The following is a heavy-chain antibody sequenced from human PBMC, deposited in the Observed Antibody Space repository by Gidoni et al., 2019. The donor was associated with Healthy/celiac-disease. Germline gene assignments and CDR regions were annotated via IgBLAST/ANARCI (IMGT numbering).Heavy chain of an antibody. J-gene: IGHJ4*02. CDR1: GFPFSSYS. D-gene: IGHD3-9*01. Sequence: EVQLVESGGGLVKPGGSLRLSCAASGFPFSSYSMNWVRQAPGKGLEWVSSISSSSSYIYYAASVKGRFTISRDNAKNSLYLQMNRLRAEDTAVYYCARDLIFDYWGQGTLVTVSS. CDR3: ARDLIFDY. V-gene: IGHV3-21*01. CDR2: ISSSSSYI.